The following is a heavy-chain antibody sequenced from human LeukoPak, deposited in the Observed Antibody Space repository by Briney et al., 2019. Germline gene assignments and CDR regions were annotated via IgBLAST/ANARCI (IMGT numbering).Heavy chain of an antibody. J-gene: IGHJ4*02. CDR1: GYTFTSYY. D-gene: IGHD3-3*01. Sequence: GASVKVSCKASGYTFTSYYIHWVRQAPGQGLEWMGWINPNSGGTNYAQKFQGRVTMTRDTSISTAYMELSRLRSDDTAVYYCARVGLRFLEWLLSFDYWGQGTLVTVSS. V-gene: IGHV1-2*02. CDR2: INPNSGGT. CDR3: ARVGLRFLEWLLSFDY.